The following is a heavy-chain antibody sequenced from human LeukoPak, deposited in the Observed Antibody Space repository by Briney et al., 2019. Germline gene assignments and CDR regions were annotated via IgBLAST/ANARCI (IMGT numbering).Heavy chain of an antibody. V-gene: IGHV3-21*01. J-gene: IGHJ4*02. CDR3: AREQSYSEEIVVENPPFDY. CDR2: ISSSGTYI. D-gene: IGHD2-21*01. Sequence: GGSLRLSCAASGFTFSSYGMNWVRQAPGKGLEWVSSISSSGTYIYFADSVKGRFTISRDNAKNSLYLQMNSLRAEDTALYYCAREQSYSEEIVVENPPFDYWGQGTLVTVSS. CDR1: GFTFSSYG.